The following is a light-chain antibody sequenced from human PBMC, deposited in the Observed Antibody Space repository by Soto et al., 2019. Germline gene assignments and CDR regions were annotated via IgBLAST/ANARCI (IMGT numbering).Light chain of an antibody. CDR3: QQYNNWPPGT. V-gene: IGKV3-15*01. CDR2: GAS. CDR1: QSVSSN. Sequence: EIVMTQSPATLSVSPGERATLSCRASQSVSSNLAWYQQKPGQAPRLLIYGASTRATGIPARFSGSGSGTEFTLTISSLQSEDFAVYYCQQYNNWPPGTFGQGTKVDIK. J-gene: IGKJ1*01.